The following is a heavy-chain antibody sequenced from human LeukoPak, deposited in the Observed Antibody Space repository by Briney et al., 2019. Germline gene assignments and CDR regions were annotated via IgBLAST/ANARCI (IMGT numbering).Heavy chain of an antibody. D-gene: IGHD3-22*01. V-gene: IGHV3-33*01. CDR1: EFIFSRYG. J-gene: IGHJ4*02. CDR2: LWYEGTNK. Sequence: GGPLRLSCAPSEFIFSRYGMHCVPQAPGKGLQWVASLWYEGTNKYHADSVKRRFTISRDNSQSPLYLQMNSLRAEDTAVYYCARARNNYDSSGYSALDYWGQGTLVTVSS. CDR3: ARARNNYDSSGYSALDY.